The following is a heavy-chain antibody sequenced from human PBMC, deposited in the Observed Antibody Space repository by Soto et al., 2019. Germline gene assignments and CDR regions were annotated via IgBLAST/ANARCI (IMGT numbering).Heavy chain of an antibody. J-gene: IGHJ6*02. CDR2: ISSNSYTI. D-gene: IGHD6-6*01. Sequence: PGRSLRLSCAASGFTFSSYGMHWVFQAPCKGLEWVSYISSNSYTIYYADSVKGRFTISRDNAKNSLYLQMNSLRAEDTAVYYCALGAARPPDYYYYGMDVWGQGTTVTVSS. CDR3: ALGAARPPDYYYYGMDV. V-gene: IGHV3-48*01. CDR1: GFTFSSYG.